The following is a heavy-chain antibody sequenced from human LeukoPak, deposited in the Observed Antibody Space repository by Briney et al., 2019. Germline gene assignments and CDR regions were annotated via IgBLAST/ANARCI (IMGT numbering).Heavy chain of an antibody. D-gene: IGHD5-18*01. CDR1: GGSISSSSYY. Sequence: SETLSLTCTVSGGSISSSSYYWGWFRQPPGKGLEWIGSIYYSGSTYYNPSLKSRVTISVDTSKNQFSLKLSSVTAADTAVYYCARGLKKWIQLWFGNNWFDPWGQGTLVTVSS. CDR2: IYYSGST. V-gene: IGHV4-39*07. CDR3: ARGLKKWIQLWFGNNWFDP. J-gene: IGHJ5*02.